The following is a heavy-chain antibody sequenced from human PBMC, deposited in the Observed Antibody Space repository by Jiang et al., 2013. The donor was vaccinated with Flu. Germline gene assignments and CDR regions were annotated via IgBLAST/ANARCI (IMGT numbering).Heavy chain of an antibody. V-gene: IGHV4-59*08. D-gene: IGHD2/OR15-2a*01. Sequence: PGLVKPSETLSLTCTVSGDSISNSYWSWIRQPPGKGLECIGYIYKSGDTNYNPSLKSRVTMSLDMSKNQISLEVRSLTAADTAVYYCAREYRNSVDEGDAFDIWGPGTMVTVSS. CDR1: GDSISNSY. J-gene: IGHJ3*02. CDR2: IYKSGDT. CDR3: AREYRNSVDEGDAFDI.